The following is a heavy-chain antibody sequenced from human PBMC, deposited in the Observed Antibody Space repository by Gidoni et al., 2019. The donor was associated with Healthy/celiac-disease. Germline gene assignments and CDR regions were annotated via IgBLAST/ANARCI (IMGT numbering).Heavy chain of an antibody. J-gene: IGHJ5*02. Sequence: QVQLVESGGGVVQPGRSLRLSCAASGFPFSSYGMHWVRQAPGKGLEWVAVIWYDGSNKYYADSVKGRFTISRDNSKNTLYLQMNSLRAEDTAVYYCARDSSGHYGWFDPWGQGTLVTVSS. CDR1: GFPFSSYG. D-gene: IGHD3-22*01. V-gene: IGHV3-33*01. CDR3: ARDSSGHYGWFDP. CDR2: IWYDGSNK.